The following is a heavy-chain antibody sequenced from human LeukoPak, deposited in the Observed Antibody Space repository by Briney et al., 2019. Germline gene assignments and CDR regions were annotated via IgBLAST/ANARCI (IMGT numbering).Heavy chain of an antibody. J-gene: IGHJ4*02. CDR3: ARAPAEAPDY. CDR1: GGSISSGSYY. V-gene: IGHV4-61*02. CDR2: IYTSGST. Sequence: SETLSLTCTVSGGSISSGSYYWSWIRQPAGKGLEWIGRIYTSGSTNYNPSLKSRVTISVDTSKNQFSLKLSSVTAADTAVYYCARAPAEAPDYWGQGTLVTVSS.